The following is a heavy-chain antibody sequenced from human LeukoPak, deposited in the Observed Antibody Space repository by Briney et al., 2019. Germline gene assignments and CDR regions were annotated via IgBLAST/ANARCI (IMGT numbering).Heavy chain of an antibody. CDR3: AKHIGYCSGGTCYYDY. CDR1: GFTFNTNA. V-gene: IGHV3-23*01. D-gene: IGHD2-15*01. Sequence: GGSLRLSCAGSGFTFNTNAMSWVRQAPGKGLVWVSAISSGGSSTYYADSVKGRFIISRDNSKNTLYLQKNSLTVDDTAVYYCAKHIGYCSGGTCYYDYWGQGTLVAVSS. J-gene: IGHJ4*02. CDR2: ISSGGSST.